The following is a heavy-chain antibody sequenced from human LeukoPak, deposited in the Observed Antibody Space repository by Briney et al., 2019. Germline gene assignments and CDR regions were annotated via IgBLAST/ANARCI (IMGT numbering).Heavy chain of an antibody. V-gene: IGHV4-59*01. J-gene: IGHJ3*02. D-gene: IGHD3-22*01. CDR1: GGSISSYY. Sequence: PSETLSLTCTVSGGSISSYYWSWIRQPPGKGLEWIGYIYYSGSTNYNPSLKSRVTISVDTSKNQFSLKLSSVTAADTAVYYCAKGYYYDSSGYSNAFDIWGQGTMVTVSS. CDR2: IYYSGST. CDR3: AKGYYYDSSGYSNAFDI.